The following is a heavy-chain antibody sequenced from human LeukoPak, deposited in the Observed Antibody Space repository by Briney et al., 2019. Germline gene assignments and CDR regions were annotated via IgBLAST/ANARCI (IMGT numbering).Heavy chain of an antibody. J-gene: IGHJ3*02. D-gene: IGHD3-22*01. CDR1: GGSISSYY. V-gene: IGHV4-4*07. CDR2: IYTSGGT. Sequence: SETLSLTCTVSGGSISSYYWSWIRQPAGKGLEWIGRIYTSGGTNYNPSLKSRVTMSVDTSKNQFSLKLSSVTAADTAVYYCARERNYYDSSGYNDAFYIWGQGTMVTVSS. CDR3: ARERNYYDSSGYNDAFYI.